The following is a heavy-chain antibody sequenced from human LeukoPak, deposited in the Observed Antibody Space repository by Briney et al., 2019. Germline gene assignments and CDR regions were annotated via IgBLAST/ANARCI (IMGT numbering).Heavy chain of an antibody. CDR3: AKDSKIVGATFRSYHYMDV. V-gene: IGHV3-23*01. CDR1: GFTFSTYG. J-gene: IGHJ6*03. Sequence: GGSLRLSCEASGFTFSTYGMSWVRQAPGKGLEWVSAISGSGGSTYYADSVKGRFTISRDNSKNTLYLQMNSLRAEDTAVYYCAKDSKIVGATFRSYHYMDVWGKGTAVTVSS. CDR2: ISGSGGST. D-gene: IGHD1-26*01.